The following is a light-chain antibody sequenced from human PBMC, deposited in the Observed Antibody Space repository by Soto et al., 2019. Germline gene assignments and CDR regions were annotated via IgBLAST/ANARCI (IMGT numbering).Light chain of an antibody. J-gene: IGKJ1*01. CDR2: GAS. Sequence: EIVLTQSPGTLSLSPGERATLSCRASQSVSSSYLDWYQQKPGQAPRLLIYGASSRATGIPDRFSGSGSGTDFTLTISRLEAEDFAVYYCQQYGSSPQTFGQGTKVEIK. CDR3: QQYGSSPQT. CDR1: QSVSSSY. V-gene: IGKV3-20*01.